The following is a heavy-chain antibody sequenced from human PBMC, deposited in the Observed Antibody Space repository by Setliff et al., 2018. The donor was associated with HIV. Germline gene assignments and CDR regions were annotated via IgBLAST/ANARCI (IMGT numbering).Heavy chain of an antibody. J-gene: IGHJ1*01. Sequence: HPGGSLRLSCAASGFTFSRYAMTWVRQAPGKGLEWVSSLSGSGGSTYYADSVKGRFTISRDNSKNTLYLRMNSLRAEDTAVYYCAQAQTSVSGSYYQYLQHWGQGTLVTV. CDR2: LSGSGGST. CDR3: AQAQTSVSGSYYQYLQH. V-gene: IGHV3-23*01. CDR1: GFTFSRYA. D-gene: IGHD3-10*01.